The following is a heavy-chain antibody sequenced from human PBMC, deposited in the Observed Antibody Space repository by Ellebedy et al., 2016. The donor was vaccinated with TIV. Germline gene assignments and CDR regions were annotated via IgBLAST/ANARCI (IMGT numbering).Heavy chain of an antibody. CDR3: ARDLRTTDDAFDI. J-gene: IGHJ3*02. CDR1: GYTFTSYD. Sequence: ASVKVSCXASGYTFTSYDINWVRQATGQGLEWMGWISAYNGNTNYAQKLQGRVTMTTDTSTSTAYMELRSLRSDDTAVYYCARDLRTTDDAFDIWGQGTMVTVSS. CDR2: ISAYNGNT. D-gene: IGHD4-17*01. V-gene: IGHV1-18*01.